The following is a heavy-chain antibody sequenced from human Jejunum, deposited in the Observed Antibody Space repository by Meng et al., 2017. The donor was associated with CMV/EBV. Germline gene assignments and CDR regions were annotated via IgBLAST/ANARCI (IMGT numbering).Heavy chain of an antibody. CDR1: GQSLRGHY. V-gene: IGHV4-59*11. J-gene: IGHJ4*02. D-gene: IGHD1-1*01. CDR2: VCYSGSA. Sequence: VCGQSLRGHYWRGSRRSRGKVLEWLVYVCYSGSATCSDSLRSRITLTVDMSKNQVSLNLRSVTAADTAMYFCARGIGNASNNSNDFWGQGTLVTVSS. CDR3: ARGIGNASNNSNDF.